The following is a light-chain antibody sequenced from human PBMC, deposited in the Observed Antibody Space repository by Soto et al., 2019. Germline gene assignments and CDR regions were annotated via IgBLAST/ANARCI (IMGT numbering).Light chain of an antibody. J-gene: IGKJ1*01. CDR2: DAS. CDR3: QQRDNWPWT. V-gene: IGKV3-11*01. Sequence: ETVLTQSPATLSLSPGERATLSCRASQSVRSNLAWYQHKPGQAPRLLIYDASNRATGIPGRFSGSGSGKDFTLTISNLEPEDFAVYYCQQRDNWPWTFGQGAKVEIK. CDR1: QSVRSN.